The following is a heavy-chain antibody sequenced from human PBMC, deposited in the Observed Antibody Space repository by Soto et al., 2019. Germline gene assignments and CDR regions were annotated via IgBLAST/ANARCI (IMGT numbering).Heavy chain of an antibody. V-gene: IGHV3-53*01. Sequence: EVQLVESGGGSIQPGGSLRLSCAVSGFTVSNNYMSWVRQAPGKGLEGVSVIYSGGYTAYGDSVKGRFTISRDNSKNTPYPQMKGRRAGDAAVYYRAAPPGGGGYWGQGTLVTVSS. CDR2: IYSGGYT. CDR1: GFTVSNNY. CDR3: AAPPGGGGY. D-gene: IGHD3-10*01. J-gene: IGHJ4*02.